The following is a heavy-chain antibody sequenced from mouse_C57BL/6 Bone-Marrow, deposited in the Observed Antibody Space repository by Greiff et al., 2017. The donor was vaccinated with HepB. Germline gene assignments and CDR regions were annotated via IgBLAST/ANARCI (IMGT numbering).Heavy chain of an antibody. CDR2: IDPETGGT. D-gene: IGHD1-1*01. Sequence: VKLQESGAELVRPGASVTLSCKASGYTFTDYEMHWVKQTPVHGLEWIGAIDPETGGTAYNQKFKGKAILTADKSSSTAYMELRSLTSEDSAVYYGTNAGARVAPYYFDYWGQGTTLTVSS. CDR1: GYTFTDYE. V-gene: IGHV1-15*01. CDR3: TNAGARVAPYYFDY. J-gene: IGHJ2*01.